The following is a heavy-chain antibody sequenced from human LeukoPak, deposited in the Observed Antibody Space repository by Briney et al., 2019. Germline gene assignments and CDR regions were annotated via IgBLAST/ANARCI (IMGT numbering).Heavy chain of an antibody. CDR2: ISGSGGST. D-gene: IGHD3-22*01. Sequence: PGGSLRLSCAASGFTFSSYAMSWVRQAPEKGLEWVSAISGSGGSTYYADSVKGRFTISRDNSKNTLYLQMNSLRAEDTAVYYCAKEGRGSLYYYDSSGYNGIDYWGQGTLVTVSS. V-gene: IGHV3-23*01. CDR3: AKEGRGSLYYYDSSGYNGIDY. CDR1: GFTFSSYA. J-gene: IGHJ4*02.